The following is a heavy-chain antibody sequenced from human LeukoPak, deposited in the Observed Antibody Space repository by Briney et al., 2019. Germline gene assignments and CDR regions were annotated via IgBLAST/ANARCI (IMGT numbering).Heavy chain of an antibody. V-gene: IGHV3-21*01. D-gene: IGHD3-10*01. CDR3: ARAPPSMVRGVIKHTYYFDY. Sequence: GGSLRLSCAASGFTFSSYWMSWVRQAPGKGLEWVSSISSSSSYIYYADSVKGRFTISRDNAKNSLYLQMNSLRAEDTAVYYCARAPPSMVRGVIKHTYYFDYWGQGTLVTVSS. J-gene: IGHJ4*02. CDR1: GFTFSSYW. CDR2: ISSSSSYI.